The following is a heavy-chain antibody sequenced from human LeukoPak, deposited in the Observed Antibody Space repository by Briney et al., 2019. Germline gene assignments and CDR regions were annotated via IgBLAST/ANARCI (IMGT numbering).Heavy chain of an antibody. D-gene: IGHD6-13*01. CDR1: GYNFTNYW. CDR3: ARHSSSSWYPRNAFDI. V-gene: IGHV5-51*01. J-gene: IGHJ3*02. CDR2: IYPGDSDT. Sequence: GESLKISCKGSGYNFTNYWIGWVRQMPGKGLEWMGIIYPGDSDTTYSPSFQGQVTISADKSISTAYLQWSSLKASDTAMYYCARHSSSSWYPRNAFDIWGQGTMVTVSS.